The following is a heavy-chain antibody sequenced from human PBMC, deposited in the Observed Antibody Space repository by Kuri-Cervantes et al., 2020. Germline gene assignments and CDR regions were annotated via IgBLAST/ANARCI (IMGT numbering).Heavy chain of an antibody. CDR2: ISGSGGST. V-gene: IGHV3-23*01. J-gene: IGHJ3*02. CDR1: VFTFSRYA. Sequence: ETLADTCAAPVFTFSRYAMTWVRQSPGKGLEWVSAISGSGGSTYYADSVKGRFTISRDNSKNTLYLQMNSLRAEDTAVYYCANSADGYDYPDAFAIWGQRTMVTVSS. D-gene: IGHD5-12*01. CDR3: ANSADGYDYPDAFAI.